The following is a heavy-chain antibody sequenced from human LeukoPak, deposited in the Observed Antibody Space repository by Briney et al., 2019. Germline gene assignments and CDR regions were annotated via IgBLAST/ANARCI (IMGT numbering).Heavy chain of an antibody. CDR3: ARDDCSSISCYHNWFDP. D-gene: IGHD2-2*01. Sequence: GGPLRLSCAASGLTFSSYWMSWVRQAPGKGLEWVANIKQDGSEKYYVDSVKGRFTISRDNAKNSLYLQMNSLRAEDTAVYYCARDDCSSISCYHNWFDPWGQGTLVTVSS. V-gene: IGHV3-7*01. CDR1: GLTFSSYW. J-gene: IGHJ5*02. CDR2: IKQDGSEK.